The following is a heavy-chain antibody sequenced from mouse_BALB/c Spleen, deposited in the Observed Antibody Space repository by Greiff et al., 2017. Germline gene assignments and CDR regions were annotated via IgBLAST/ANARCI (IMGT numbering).Heavy chain of an antibody. CDR2: ISSGGST. CDR1: GFTFSSYA. J-gene: IGHJ3*01. CDR3: ARGDYYGSSYEFAY. Sequence: DVKLVESGGGLVKPGGSLKLSCAASGFTFSSYAMSWVRQTPEKRLEWVASISSGGSTYYPDSVKGRFTISRDNARNILYLKMSSLRSEDTAMYYCARGDYYGSSYEFAYWGQGTLVTVSA. D-gene: IGHD1-1*01. V-gene: IGHV5-6-5*01.